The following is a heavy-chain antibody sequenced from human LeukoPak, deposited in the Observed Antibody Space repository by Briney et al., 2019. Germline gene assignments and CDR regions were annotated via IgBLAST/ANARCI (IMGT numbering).Heavy chain of an antibody. CDR1: GGSISSYY. V-gene: IGHV4-59*04. CDR2: IYYSGST. J-gene: IGHJ6*03. Sequence: ASETLSLTCTVSGGSISSYYWSWIRQPPGKGLEWIGNIYYSGSTYYNPSLKSRVTISVDSSKNQFSLKLSSVTAADTAVYYCASPFYYYYMDVWGKGTTVTVSS. CDR3: ASPFYYYYMDV.